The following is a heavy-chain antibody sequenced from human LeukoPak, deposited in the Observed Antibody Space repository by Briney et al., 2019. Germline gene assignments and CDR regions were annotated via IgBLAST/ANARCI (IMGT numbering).Heavy chain of an antibody. D-gene: IGHD1-26*01. Sequence: SETLSLTCTVSGGSISSYYWSWIRQPPGKGLEWIGYIYYSGSTNYIPSLKSRVTISVDTSKNQFSLKLSSVTAADTAVYYCARNGWALVNYYYYYYMDVWGKGTTVTVSS. V-gene: IGHV4-59*01. CDR1: GGSISSYY. J-gene: IGHJ6*03. CDR2: IYYSGST. CDR3: ARNGWALVNYYYYYYMDV.